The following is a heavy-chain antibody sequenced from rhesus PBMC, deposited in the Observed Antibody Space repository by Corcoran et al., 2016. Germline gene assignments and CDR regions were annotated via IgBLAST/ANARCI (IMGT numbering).Heavy chain of an antibody. D-gene: IGHD6-25*01. CDR1: GGSISSSNW. CDR3: ARASYSGSWTGIDY. J-gene: IGHJ4*01. V-gene: IGHV4-65*01. Sequence: QVQLQESGPGLVKPSETLSLTCAVSGGSISSSNWWSWIRQPPGKGVEWIGYISGSSGSTYYNPSLKSRVTISTDTSKNQFSLKLSSVAAADTAVYYCARASYSGSWTGIDYWGQGVLVTVSS. CDR2: ISGSSGST.